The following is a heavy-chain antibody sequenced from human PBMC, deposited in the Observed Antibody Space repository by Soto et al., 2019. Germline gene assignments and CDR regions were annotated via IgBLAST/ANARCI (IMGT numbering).Heavy chain of an antibody. J-gene: IGHJ5*02. V-gene: IGHV1-69*08. D-gene: IGHD2-15*01. Sequence: QVQLVQSGAEVEKPGSSVKVSCTASGGTFSTETFSWVRQAPGQGLEWMGRVIPILDVANYAQNFQGRVKITAEKSTSTAYMELSSLRFEDTAVYYCARDRYCSGGSCTSFDNWFDTWGQGTLVTVSS. CDR3: ARDRYCSGGSCTSFDNWFDT. CDR2: VIPILDVA. CDR1: GGTFSTET.